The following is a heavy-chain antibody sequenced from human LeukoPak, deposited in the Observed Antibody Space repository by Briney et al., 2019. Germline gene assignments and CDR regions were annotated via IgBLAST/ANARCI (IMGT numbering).Heavy chain of an antibody. D-gene: IGHD1-1*01. Sequence: PGGSLRLFCAASEFTFSTFSMNWVRQARGKGLECVSSISSGSSYTYYADSVKGRFTISRDNAKNSLYLQINSLRTEDTAVYYCAGSDTTGYTPREWDYWFFDRWGRGTLVTVSS. CDR2: ISSGSSYT. J-gene: IGHJ2*01. V-gene: IGHV3-21*01. CDR1: EFTFSTFS. CDR3: AGSDTTGYTPREWDYWFFDR.